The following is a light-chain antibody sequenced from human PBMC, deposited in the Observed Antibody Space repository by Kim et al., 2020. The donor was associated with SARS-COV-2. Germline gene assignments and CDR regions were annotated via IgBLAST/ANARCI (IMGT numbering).Light chain of an antibody. CDR2: DAS. J-gene: IGKJ1*01. CDR3: QHYDRYSWT. CDR1: QNIGSW. Sequence: ASVGDRVTITGRASQNIGSWLAWYQQRPGKAPTLLVSDASTLKSGVPSRFSGSGSGTEFTLTISSLQPDDFATYFCQHYDRYSWTFGQGTKVDIK. V-gene: IGKV1-5*01.